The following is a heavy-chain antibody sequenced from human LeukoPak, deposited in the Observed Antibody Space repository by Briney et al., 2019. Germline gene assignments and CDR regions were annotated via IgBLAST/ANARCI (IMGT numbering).Heavy chain of an antibody. Sequence: ASVKVSCKASGGTFSRYAISWVRQAPGQGLEWMGWISAYNGNTNYAQKLQGRVTMATDTSTSTAYMELRSLRSDDTAVYYCAREVVYRSSWYFGDYWGQGTLVTVSS. CDR2: ISAYNGNT. D-gene: IGHD6-13*01. CDR3: AREVVYRSSWYFGDY. CDR1: GGTFSRYA. J-gene: IGHJ4*02. V-gene: IGHV1-18*01.